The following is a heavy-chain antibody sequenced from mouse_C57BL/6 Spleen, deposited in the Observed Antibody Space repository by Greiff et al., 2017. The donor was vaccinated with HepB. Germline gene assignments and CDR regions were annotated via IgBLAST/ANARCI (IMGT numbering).Heavy chain of an antibody. CDR1: GFTFSSYG. Sequence: EVKLMESGGDLVKPGGSLKLSCAASGFTFSSYGMSWVRQTPDKRLEWVATISSGGSYTYYPDSVKGRFTISRDNAKNTLYLQMSSLKSEDTAMYYCARRITTVEKGWYVDVWGTGTTVTVSS. CDR2: ISSGGSYT. D-gene: IGHD1-1*01. J-gene: IGHJ1*03. V-gene: IGHV5-6*02. CDR3: ARRITTVEKGWYVDV.